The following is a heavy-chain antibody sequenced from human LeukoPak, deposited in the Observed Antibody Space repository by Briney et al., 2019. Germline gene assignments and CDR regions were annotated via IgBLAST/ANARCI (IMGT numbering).Heavy chain of an antibody. V-gene: IGHV3-74*01. CDR2: IKSDGSST. CDR3: VRDRRTGRTSFDY. J-gene: IGHJ4*02. CDR1: GFTFSSHW. D-gene: IGHD1-1*01. Sequence: GGPLRLSCAASGFTFSSHWMHWVRQAPGKGLVWVSRIKSDGSSTNYADSVKGRFIISRDNAKNTLFLQMNSLRAEDTAVYYCVRDRRTGRTSFDYWGQGTLVTVSS.